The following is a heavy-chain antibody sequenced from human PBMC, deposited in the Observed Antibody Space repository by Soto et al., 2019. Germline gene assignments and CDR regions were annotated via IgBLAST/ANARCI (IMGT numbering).Heavy chain of an antibody. V-gene: IGHV4-4*07. CDR2: LYNAERN. CDR3: AREPLAPSYFAF. Sequence: ETLSLTYTASGGSVSTHYWTWIRQPAGKGLEWLGRLYNAERNNYNPSLKSRVTMSMDTSKNQFSLKLTSVTAADTAVYFCAREPLAPSYFAFWGQGP. CDR1: GGSVSTHY. J-gene: IGHJ4*02.